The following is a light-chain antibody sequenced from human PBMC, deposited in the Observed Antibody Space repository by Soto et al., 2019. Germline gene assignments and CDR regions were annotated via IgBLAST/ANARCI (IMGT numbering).Light chain of an antibody. CDR1: SSDVGGYNF. Sequence: QSALTQPPSASGSPGQSVTISCTGTSSDVGGYNFVSWYQQHPGKAPKLMIYEVSERPSGVPDRFSGSKSGNTASLTVSGLQAEDEADYYCSSYAGSNIVVFSGGTKVTVL. V-gene: IGLV2-8*01. CDR2: EVS. CDR3: SSYAGSNIVV. J-gene: IGLJ2*01.